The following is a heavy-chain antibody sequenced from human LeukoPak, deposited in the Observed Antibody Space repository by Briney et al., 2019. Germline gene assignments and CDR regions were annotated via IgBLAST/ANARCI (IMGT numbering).Heavy chain of an antibody. CDR3: ARGQSTYYYGSGSYYNVRFDP. Sequence: SETLSLTCAVYGGSFSGYYWSWLRQPPGKGLEWIGEINHSGSTNYNPSLTSRVTISVDTSKDQFSLKLSSVTAADTAVYYCARGQSTYYYGSGSYYNVRFDPWGQGTLVTVSS. D-gene: IGHD3-10*01. CDR2: INHSGST. J-gene: IGHJ5*02. CDR1: GGSFSGYY. V-gene: IGHV4-34*01.